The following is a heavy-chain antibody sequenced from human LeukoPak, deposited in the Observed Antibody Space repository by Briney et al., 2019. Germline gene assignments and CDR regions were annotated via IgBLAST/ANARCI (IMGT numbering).Heavy chain of an antibody. D-gene: IGHD4-17*01. Sequence: GASVKVSCEAFGYTLTSYGINWMRQAPGQGLEWMGWISTQSGNTNYAQEVQGRLTLTTDRSTNTAYMELRSLRSDDTAVYYCARGAYGDKWGQGTMVTVSS. CDR3: ARGAYGDK. V-gene: IGHV1-18*01. J-gene: IGHJ4*02. CDR1: GYTLTSYG. CDR2: ISTQSGNT.